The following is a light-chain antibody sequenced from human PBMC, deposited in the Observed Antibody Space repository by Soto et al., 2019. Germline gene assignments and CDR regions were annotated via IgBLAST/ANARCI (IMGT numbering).Light chain of an antibody. CDR3: QQYGSSPLYT. Sequence: EIVLTQSPGTLSLSPGERATLSCRASQSVSSSYLAWYQQKPGQSPRLLLYGASSRATGIPDSFSGSGSGTDFTLTISRLEPEDFAVYYCQQYGSSPLYTFGQGTKLEIK. CDR1: QSVSSSY. J-gene: IGKJ2*01. CDR2: GAS. V-gene: IGKV3-20*01.